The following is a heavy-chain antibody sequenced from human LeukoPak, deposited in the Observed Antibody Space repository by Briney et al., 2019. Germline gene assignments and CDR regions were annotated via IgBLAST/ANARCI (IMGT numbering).Heavy chain of an antibody. V-gene: IGHV4-34*01. CDR1: GGSFSGYY. D-gene: IGHD6-19*01. J-gene: IGHJ4*02. CDR2: INHNGRT. Sequence: SETLSLTCAVYGGSFSGYYWSWIRQPPGKGLQWIGEINHNGRTDCNPSLKRRVTMSVDTSKNHFSLKLSSVAAADTAVYYCARFLFVSSGWCFDYWGQGTLVTVSS. CDR3: ARFLFVSSGWCFDY.